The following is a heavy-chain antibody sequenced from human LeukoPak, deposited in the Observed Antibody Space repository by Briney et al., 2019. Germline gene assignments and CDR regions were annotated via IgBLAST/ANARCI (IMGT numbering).Heavy chain of an antibody. Sequence: PGGSLRLSCAASGFTFSNAWMSWVRQAPGKGLEWVGRIKSKTDGGTTDYAAPVKGRFTISRDDSKNTLYLQMNSLKTEDTAVYYCAKNPAIRVEPHYYYYYMDVWGKGTTVTVSS. V-gene: IGHV3-15*01. CDR1: GFTFSNAW. D-gene: IGHD1-1*01. CDR2: IKSKTDGGTT. CDR3: AKNPAIRVEPHYYYYYMDV. J-gene: IGHJ6*03.